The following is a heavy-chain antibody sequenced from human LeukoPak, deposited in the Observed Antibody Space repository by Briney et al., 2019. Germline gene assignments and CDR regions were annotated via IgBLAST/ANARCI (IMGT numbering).Heavy chain of an antibody. CDR1: GYTFTSYG. J-gene: IGHJ4*02. CDR3: ARDSWRYFDSSVIDY. V-gene: IGHV1-18*01. CDR2: ISAYNGNT. D-gene: IGHD3-9*01. Sequence: ASVKVSCKASGYTFTSYGISWVRQAPGLGLEWMGWISAYNGNTNYAQKLQGRVTMTTDTSTSTAYMELRSLRSDDTAVYYCARDSWRYFDSSVIDYWGQGTLVTVSS.